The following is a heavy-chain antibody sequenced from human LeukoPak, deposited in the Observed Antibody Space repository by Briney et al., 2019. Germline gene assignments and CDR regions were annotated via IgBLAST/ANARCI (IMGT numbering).Heavy chain of an antibody. CDR3: ARGSYSSFAPADY. CDR1: GYTFTGYY. D-gene: IGHD6-6*01. CDR2: INTNTGNP. Sequence: ASVKVSCKASGYTFTGYYMHWVRQAPGQGLEWMGWINTNTGNPTYAQGFTGRFVFSLDTSVSTAYLQISSLKAEDTAVYYCARGSYSSFAPADYWGQGTLVTVSS. V-gene: IGHV7-4-1*02. J-gene: IGHJ4*02.